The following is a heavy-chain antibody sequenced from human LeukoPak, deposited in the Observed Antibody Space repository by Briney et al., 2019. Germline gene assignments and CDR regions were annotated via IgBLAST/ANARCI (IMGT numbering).Heavy chain of an antibody. Sequence: SETLPLTCTVSGGSISSYYWSWIRQPPRKGLEWIGYIYYSGSTNYNPSLKSRVTISVDTSENQFSLKLSSVTAADTAVYFCARQASWLPYFDLWGRGTLVTVSS. J-gene: IGHJ2*01. V-gene: IGHV4-59*08. CDR2: IYYSGST. CDR3: ARQASWLPYFDL. D-gene: IGHD6-13*01. CDR1: GGSISSYY.